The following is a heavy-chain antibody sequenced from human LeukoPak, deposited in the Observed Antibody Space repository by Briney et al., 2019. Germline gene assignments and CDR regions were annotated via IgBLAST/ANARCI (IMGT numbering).Heavy chain of an antibody. Sequence: GGPLRLSCAPSGLTFSSYSMKWVPPAPGKGLECVSSISSSSNYIYYSDSVKGRFTISRDNAKKSPYLQMNSLRAEDTAVYYCAKRVHPTAMNWFGPWGQGTLVTVSS. J-gene: IGHJ5*02. CDR1: GLTFSSYS. V-gene: IGHV3-21*01. CDR3: AKRVHPTAMNWFGP. CDR2: ISSSSNYI. D-gene: IGHD2-2*01.